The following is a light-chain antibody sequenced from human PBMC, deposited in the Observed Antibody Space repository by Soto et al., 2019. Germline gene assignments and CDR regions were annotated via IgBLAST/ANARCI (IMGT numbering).Light chain of an antibody. V-gene: IGKV3-15*01. J-gene: IGKJ4*01. CDR1: QSVSSN. Sequence: EIVMTQSPATLSVSPGERATLSCRASQSVSSNLAWYQQKPGQAPRLLIYAASTRATAIPARFSGSRSGTEFSLTISSLQSEDFAVYHCQQYNNWPHTFGGGTKVEIK. CDR2: AAS. CDR3: QQYNNWPHT.